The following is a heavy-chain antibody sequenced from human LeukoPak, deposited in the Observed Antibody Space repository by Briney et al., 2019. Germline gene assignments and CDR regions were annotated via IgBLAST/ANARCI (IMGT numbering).Heavy chain of an antibody. CDR1: GYSFTTYW. CDR2: IYPGDSDT. V-gene: IGHV5-51*01. CDR3: ARGPISGEMAAMYFDY. D-gene: IGHD2-2*01. Sequence: GESLKISCKGSGYSFTTYWIAWLRQMPGKGLEWMGIIYPGDSDTRYSPSFQGQVTISADKSISTAYLQWSSLKASDTAMYYCARGPISGEMAAMYFDYWGQGTLVTVSS. J-gene: IGHJ4*02.